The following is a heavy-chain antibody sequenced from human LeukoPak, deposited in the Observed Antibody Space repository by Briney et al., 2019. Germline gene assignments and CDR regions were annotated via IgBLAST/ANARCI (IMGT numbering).Heavy chain of an antibody. CDR1: GYTFTSYY. CDR2: INPSGGST. V-gene: IGHV1-46*01. Sequence: ASVKVSCKASGYTFTSYYMHWVRQAPGQGLEWMGIINPSGGSTSYAQKFQGRVTMTRDTSTSSVYMELSSLRSEDTAVYYCARGTTYYYDSSGYYLGTPAGYWGQGTLVTVSS. CDR3: ARGTTYYYDSSGYYLGTPAGY. J-gene: IGHJ4*02. D-gene: IGHD3-22*01.